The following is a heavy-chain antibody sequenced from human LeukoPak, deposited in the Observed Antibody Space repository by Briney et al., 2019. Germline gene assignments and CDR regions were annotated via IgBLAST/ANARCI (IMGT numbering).Heavy chain of an antibody. CDR3: ARPSTPYYYDSSGYYARPVY. J-gene: IGHJ4*02. CDR1: GGTFSSYA. D-gene: IGHD3-22*01. Sequence: LWASVKVSCKASGGTFSSYAISWVRQAPGQGLEWMGGIIPIFDTANYAQKFQGRVTITADESTSTAYMELSSLRSEDTAVYYCARPSTPYYYDSSGYYARPVYWGQGTLSPSPQ. V-gene: IGHV1-69*01. CDR2: IIPIFDTA.